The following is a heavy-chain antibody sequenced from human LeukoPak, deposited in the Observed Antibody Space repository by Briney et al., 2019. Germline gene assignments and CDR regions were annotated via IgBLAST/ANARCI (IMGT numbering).Heavy chain of an antibody. CDR3: ARGYYDFWSGYPDY. CDR2: IYYSGST. D-gene: IGHD3-3*01. V-gene: IGHV4-39*07. J-gene: IGHJ4*02. CDR1: GGSISSSSYY. Sequence: PSETLSLTCTVSGGSISSSSYYWGWIRQPPGKGLEWIGSIYYSGSTYYNPSLKSRVTISVDTSKNQFSLKLSSVTAADTAVYYCARGYYDFWSGYPDYWGQGTLVTVSS.